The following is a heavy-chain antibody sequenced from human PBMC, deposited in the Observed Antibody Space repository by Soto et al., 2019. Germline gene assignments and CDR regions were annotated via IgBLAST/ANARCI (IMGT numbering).Heavy chain of an antibody. V-gene: IGHV1-58*01. D-gene: IGHD2-15*01. Sequence: SVKVSCKASGFTFTNSAVQWVRQARVQRLEWMAWIVIGSGITNYAQDLRGRLTITRDVSTNTAYMELSSLRSEDTAVYYCAAELDRGGRCCSFDIWGQGTMVTVSS. CDR1: GFTFTNSA. CDR2: IVIGSGIT. CDR3: AAELDRGGRCCSFDI. J-gene: IGHJ3*02.